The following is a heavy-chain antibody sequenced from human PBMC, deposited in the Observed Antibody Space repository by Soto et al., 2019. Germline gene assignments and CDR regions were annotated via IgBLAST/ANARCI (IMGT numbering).Heavy chain of an antibody. CDR1: GDTFTSYY. J-gene: IGHJ5*02. CDR3: ARERQKGYSSGWYP. D-gene: IGHD6-19*01. V-gene: IGHV1-46*01. Sequence: GASVKVSCKASGDTFTSYYMHWVRQAPGQGLEWMGIINPSGGTNYAQKFQGRVTITADESTSTAYMELSSLRSEDTAVYYCARERQKGYSSGWYPWGQGTLVTVSS. CDR2: INPSGGT.